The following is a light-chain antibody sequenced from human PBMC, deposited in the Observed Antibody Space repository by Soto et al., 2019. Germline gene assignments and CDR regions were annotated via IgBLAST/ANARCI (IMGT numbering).Light chain of an antibody. CDR1: SSDVGGYNY. CDR2: DVS. V-gene: IGLV2-14*01. Sequence: QSALTQPASVSGSPGQSITISCTGTSSDVGGYNYVSWYQQHPGKAPKLMIYDVSNRPSGVSNRFSGYKSGNKASLTISGLQDEEEADYYCSSYTSSSSYVXGTGTKVTVL. CDR3: SSYTSSSSYV. J-gene: IGLJ1*01.